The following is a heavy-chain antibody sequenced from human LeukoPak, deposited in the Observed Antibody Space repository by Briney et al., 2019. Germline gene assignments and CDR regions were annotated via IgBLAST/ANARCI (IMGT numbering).Heavy chain of an antibody. CDR2: VYHRGNT. V-gene: IGHV4-4*02. D-gene: IGHD3-10*01. Sequence: SGTLSLTCAVSGVSITSDNRWSWVRQTPGKGLEWIGEVYHRGNTNYNPSLKSRVTVSVDKSKNQFSLKLNSVTAADTAVYYCARVPRGAGALDYWGQGTLVTVSS. CDR3: ARVPRGAGALDY. J-gene: IGHJ4*02. CDR1: GVSITSDNR.